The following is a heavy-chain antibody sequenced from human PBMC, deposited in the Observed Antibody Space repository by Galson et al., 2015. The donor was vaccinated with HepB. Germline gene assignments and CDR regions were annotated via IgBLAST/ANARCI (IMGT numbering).Heavy chain of an antibody. D-gene: IGHD1-26*01. CDR2: IWYDGSNK. J-gene: IGHJ3*02. V-gene: IGHV3-33*03. Sequence: SLRLSCAASGFTFSSYGMHWVRQAPGKGLEWVAVIWYDGSNKYYVYSVKGRFTISRDNSKNTLYLQMKSLRAEDTAVYYCAKGARGGIVGATSPGAFDIWGQGTMVTVSS. CDR3: AKGARGGIVGATSPGAFDI. CDR1: GFTFSSYG.